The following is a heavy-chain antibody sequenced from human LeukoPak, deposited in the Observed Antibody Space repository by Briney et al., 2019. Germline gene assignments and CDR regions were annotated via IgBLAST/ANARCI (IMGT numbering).Heavy chain of an antibody. CDR1: GGSISSYY. D-gene: IGHD3-9*01. V-gene: IGHV4-59*08. CDR3: ARRNILTEGEAFDI. CDR2: IYNSGST. J-gene: IGHJ3*02. Sequence: PSETLSLTCAVSGGSISSYYWTWIRQPPGKGLEWIGYIYNSGSTNYNPSLRSRVTISVDASKNQFSLKLNSVTAADTAVYYCARRNILTEGEAFDIWGRGTLVTVSS.